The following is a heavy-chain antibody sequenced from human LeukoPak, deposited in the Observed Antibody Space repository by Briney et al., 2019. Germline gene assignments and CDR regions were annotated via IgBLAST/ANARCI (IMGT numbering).Heavy chain of an antibody. Sequence: GGSLRLSCAASEFTFSNYAMSWVRQAPGKGLEWVSSINYSGDDTYYADSVKGRFTISRDNSKSTLYLQLNSLRVEDTAVYYCATDREGDPSAYYLVGGQGTLITVSS. D-gene: IGHD3-22*01. V-gene: IGHV3-23*01. CDR1: EFTFSNYA. CDR2: INYSGDDT. CDR3: ATDREGDPSAYYLV. J-gene: IGHJ4*02.